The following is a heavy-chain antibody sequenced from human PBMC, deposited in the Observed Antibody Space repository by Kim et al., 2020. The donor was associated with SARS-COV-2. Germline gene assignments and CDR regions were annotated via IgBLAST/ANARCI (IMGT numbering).Heavy chain of an antibody. Sequence: SVKVSCKASGGTFSSYAISWVRQAPGQGLEWMGGIIPIFGTANYAQKFQGRVTITADESTSTAYMELSSLRSEYTAVYYCVGGSGYYYYYGMDVWGQGTTVTVSS. V-gene: IGHV1-69*13. D-gene: IGHD1-26*01. J-gene: IGHJ6*02. CDR2: IIPIFGTA. CDR1: GGTFSSYA. CDR3: VGGSGYYYYYGMDV.